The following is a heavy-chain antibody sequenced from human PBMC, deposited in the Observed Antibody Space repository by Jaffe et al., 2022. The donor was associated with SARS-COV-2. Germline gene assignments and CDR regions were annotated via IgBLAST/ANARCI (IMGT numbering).Heavy chain of an antibody. CDR2: IWYDGSNK. V-gene: IGHV3-33*01. D-gene: IGHD3-3*01. Sequence: QVQLVESGGGVVQPGRSLRLSCAASGFTFSSYGMHWVRQAPGKGLEWVAVIWYDGSNKYYADSVKGRFTISRDNSKNTLYLQMNSLRAEDTAVYYCARDTRGNYDFWSGYPMAGGPYYYYYGMDVWGQGTTVTVSS. J-gene: IGHJ6*02. CDR3: ARDTRGNYDFWSGYPMAGGPYYYYYGMDV. CDR1: GFTFSSYG.